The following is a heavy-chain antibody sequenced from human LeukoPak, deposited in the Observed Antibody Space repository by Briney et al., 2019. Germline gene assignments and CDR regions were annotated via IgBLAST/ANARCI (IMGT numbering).Heavy chain of an antibody. V-gene: IGHV1-2*02. CDR2: INPNSGGT. CDR1: GYTFTGYY. Sequence: GASVKVSCKASGYTFTGYYMHWVRQAPGQGLEWMGWINPNSGGTNYAQKFQGRVTMTRDSSISTAYMELSRLRSDDTAVYYCARDPGSGYYTANWFDPWGQGTLVTVSS. D-gene: IGHD3-3*01. CDR3: ARDPGSGYYTANWFDP. J-gene: IGHJ5*02.